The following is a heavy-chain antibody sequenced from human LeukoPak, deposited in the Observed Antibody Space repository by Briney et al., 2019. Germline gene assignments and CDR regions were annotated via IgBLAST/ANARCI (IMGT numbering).Heavy chain of an antibody. V-gene: IGHV4-4*07. CDR3: ARESIVVVPAAWFGPYYFDY. Sequence: SETLSLTCTVSGGSISSYYWSWIRQPAGKGVEWIGRIYTSGSTNYNPSLKSRVTMSVDTSKNQFSLKLSSVTAADTAVYYCARESIVVVPAAWFGPYYFDYWGQGTLVTVSS. CDR1: GGSISSYY. J-gene: IGHJ4*02. CDR2: IYTSGST. D-gene: IGHD2-2*01.